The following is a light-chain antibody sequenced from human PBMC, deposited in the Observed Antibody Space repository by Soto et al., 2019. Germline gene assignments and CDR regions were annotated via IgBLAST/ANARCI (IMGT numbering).Light chain of an antibody. Sequence: QSVLTQPPSAPGTPGQRVTISCSGSSSNIGSNTVNWYQQLPGTAPKLLIYRNNQRPSGVPDRFSGSKSGTSASLAISGPQSEDEADYYCASWDDSLHGYVFGTGTKVTVL. CDR3: ASWDDSLHGYV. CDR2: RNN. CDR1: SSNIGSNT. V-gene: IGLV1-44*01. J-gene: IGLJ1*01.